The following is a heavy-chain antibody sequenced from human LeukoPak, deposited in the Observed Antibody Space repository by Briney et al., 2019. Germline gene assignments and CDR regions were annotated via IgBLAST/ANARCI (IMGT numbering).Heavy chain of an antibody. Sequence: PSETLSLTCTVSGGSISSSSYYWGWIRQPPGKGLEWIGSIYYSGSTYYNPSLKSRVTISVDTSKNQFSLKLSSVTAADTAVYYCARGRIAVAVTNYYYYGMDVWGQGTTVTVSS. CDR1: GGSISSSSYY. D-gene: IGHD6-19*01. CDR3: ARGRIAVAVTNYYYYGMDV. V-gene: IGHV4-39*01. CDR2: IYYSGST. J-gene: IGHJ6*02.